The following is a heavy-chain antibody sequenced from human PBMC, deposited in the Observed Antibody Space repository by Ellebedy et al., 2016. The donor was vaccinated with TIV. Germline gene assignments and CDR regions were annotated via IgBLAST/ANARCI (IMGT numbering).Heavy chain of an antibody. V-gene: IGHV3-30*18. CDR1: GFTFSRHG. J-gene: IGHJ4*02. D-gene: IGHD1-14*01. CDR2: TSADGDNR. CDR3: AKWASVVGTTDY. Sequence: GESLKISXAASGFTFSRHGMHWVRQAPGKGLEWVAVTSADGDNRNYADSVKGRFTISRDNSKNKLFLHMNSLRTEDTAVYYCAKWASVVGTTDYWGQGTPVTVSS.